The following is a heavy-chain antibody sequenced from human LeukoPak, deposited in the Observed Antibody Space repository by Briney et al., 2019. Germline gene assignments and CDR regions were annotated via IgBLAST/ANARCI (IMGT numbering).Heavy chain of an antibody. CDR2: INHSGST. V-gene: IGHV4-34*01. J-gene: IGHJ6*02. CDR3: ARLGLWLNYYYYYYGMDV. CDR1: GGSFSGYY. Sequence: SETQSLTCAVYGGSFSGYYWSWIRQPPGKGLEWIGEINHSGSTNYNPSLKSRVTISVDTSKNQFSLKLSSVTAADTAVYYCARLGLWLNYYYYYYGMDVWGQGTTVTVSS. D-gene: IGHD5-18*01.